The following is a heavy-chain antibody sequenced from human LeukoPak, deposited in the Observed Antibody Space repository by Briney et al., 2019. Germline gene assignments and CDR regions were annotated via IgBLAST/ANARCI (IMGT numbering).Heavy chain of an antibody. V-gene: IGHV3-30*03. CDR3: ARPLYSSSWPFDY. CDR2: ISYDGSNK. Sequence: GGSLRLSCAASGFSFSSNGMHWLRQAPGKGLEWVAVISYDGSNKYYADSVKGRFTISRDNSKNTLYLQMNSLRAEDTAVYYCARPLYSSSWPFDYWGQGTLSPSPQ. J-gene: IGHJ4*02. CDR1: GFSFSSNG. D-gene: IGHD6-13*01.